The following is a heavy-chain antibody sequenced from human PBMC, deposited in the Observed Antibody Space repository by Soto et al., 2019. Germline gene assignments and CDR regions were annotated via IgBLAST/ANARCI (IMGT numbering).Heavy chain of an antibody. J-gene: IGHJ3*02. Sequence: GGSLRLSCAASGFTFSSYSMNWVRQAPGKGLEWVSYISSSSSTIYYADSVKGRFTISRDNAKNSLYLQMNSLRAEDTAVYYCASTQGQTGTGAFDIWGQGTMVTVSS. CDR1: GFTFSSYS. CDR2: ISSSSSTI. D-gene: IGHD1-1*01. CDR3: ASTQGQTGTGAFDI. V-gene: IGHV3-48*01.